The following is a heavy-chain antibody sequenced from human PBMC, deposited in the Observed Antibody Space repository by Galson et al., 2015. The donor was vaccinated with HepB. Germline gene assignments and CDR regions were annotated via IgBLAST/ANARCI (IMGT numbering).Heavy chain of an antibody. V-gene: IGHV3-23*01. J-gene: IGHJ5*02. CDR1: GFTFSSYA. CDR2: ISGSGGST. CDR3: AKEGCSGGSCYESRLNWFDP. Sequence: SLRLSCAASGFTFSSYAMSWVRQAPGKGLEWVSAISGSGGSTYYADSVKGRFTISRDNSKNTLYLQMNSLRAEDTAVYYCAKEGCSGGSCYESRLNWFDPWGQGTLVTVSS. D-gene: IGHD2-15*01.